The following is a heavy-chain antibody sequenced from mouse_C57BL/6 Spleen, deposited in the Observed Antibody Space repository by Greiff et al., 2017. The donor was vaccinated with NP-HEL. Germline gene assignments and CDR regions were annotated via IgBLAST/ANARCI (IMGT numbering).Heavy chain of an antibody. CDR3: ARSPDGNYDYFDV. Sequence: QVQLQQSGPELVKPGASVKISCKASGYAFSSSWMNWVKQRPGQGLEWIGRIYPGDGDTNYNGKFKGKATLTADKSSSPAYMQLSSLTSEDSAVYFCARSPDGNYDYFDVWGTGTTVTVSS. CDR2: IYPGDGDT. V-gene: IGHV1-82*01. CDR1: GYAFSSSW. D-gene: IGHD2-1*01. J-gene: IGHJ1*03.